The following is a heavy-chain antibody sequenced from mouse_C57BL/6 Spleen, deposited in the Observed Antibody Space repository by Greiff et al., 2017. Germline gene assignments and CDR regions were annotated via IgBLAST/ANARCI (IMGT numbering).Heavy chain of an antibody. Sequence: VQLKQSGAELVRPGASVKLSCTASGFNIKDYYMHWVKQRPEQGLEWIGRIDPEDGDTEYAPKFQGKATMTADTSSNTAYLQLSSLTSEDTAVYYCTTTTAQARPFAYWGQGTLVTVSA. J-gene: IGHJ3*01. CDR2: IDPEDGDT. CDR3: TTTTAQARPFAY. CDR1: GFNIKDYY. D-gene: IGHD3-2*02. V-gene: IGHV14-1*01.